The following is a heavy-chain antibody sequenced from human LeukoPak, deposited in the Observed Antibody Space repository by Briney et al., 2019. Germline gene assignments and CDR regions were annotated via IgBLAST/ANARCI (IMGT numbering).Heavy chain of an antibody. V-gene: IGHV3-21*01. Sequence: GGSLRLSCAASGFSFTTYWMHWVRQTPGKGLEWVSSISSTSTSINYAGSVRGRFTISRDNAKNSLYLQMSSLRAEDTAVYYCARSLEVDPWGQGTLVPVSS. J-gene: IGHJ5*02. CDR3: ARSLEVDP. CDR1: GFSFTTYW. CDR2: ISSTSTSI.